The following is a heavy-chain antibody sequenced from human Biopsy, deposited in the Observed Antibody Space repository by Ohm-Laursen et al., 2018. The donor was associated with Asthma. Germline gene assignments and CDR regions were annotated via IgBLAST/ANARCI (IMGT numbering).Heavy chain of an antibody. Sequence: ASVKVSCKTSGYTFNSGGMIWVRQAPGQGLEWMGWISVYNGNTKVAQKLQDRVTMITDTSTSTAYMELRSLRSDDTAVYFCARAVDYSHYYGIDVWGQGTTVPVS. CDR2: ISVYNGNT. D-gene: IGHD3-10*01. CDR3: ARAVDYSHYYGIDV. CDR1: GYTFNSGG. J-gene: IGHJ6*02. V-gene: IGHV1-18*01.